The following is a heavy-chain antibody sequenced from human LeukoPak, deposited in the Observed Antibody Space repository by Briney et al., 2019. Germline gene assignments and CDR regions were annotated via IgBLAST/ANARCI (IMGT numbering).Heavy chain of an antibody. CDR2: INPNSGGT. CDR1: GYTFTGYY. Sequence: ASVKVSCKASGYTFTGYYMHWVRQAPGRGLEWMGWINPNSGGTNYAQKFQGRVTMTRDTSISTAYMELSRLRSDDTAVYYCARNYDFWSGYDPNWFDPWGQGTLVTVSS. V-gene: IGHV1-2*02. CDR3: ARNYDFWSGYDPNWFDP. J-gene: IGHJ5*02. D-gene: IGHD3-3*01.